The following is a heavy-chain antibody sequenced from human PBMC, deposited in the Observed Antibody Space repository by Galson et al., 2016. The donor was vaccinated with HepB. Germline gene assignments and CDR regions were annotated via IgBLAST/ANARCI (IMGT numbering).Heavy chain of an antibody. V-gene: IGHV3-7*01. D-gene: IGHD4-17*01. J-gene: IGHJ2*01. Sequence: SLRLSCATSGFPFTTYWMTWVRQAPGRGLEWVANVKQDGSEKYYVDSVKGRFTISRDNAKNSVYLQMNSLRAEDTAVYYCASAYGDYVVWYFDLWGRGTLVTVSS. CDR3: ASAYGDYVVWYFDL. CDR1: GFPFTTYW. CDR2: VKQDGSEK.